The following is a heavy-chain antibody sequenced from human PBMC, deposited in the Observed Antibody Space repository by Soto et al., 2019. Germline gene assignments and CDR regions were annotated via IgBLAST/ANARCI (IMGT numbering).Heavy chain of an antibody. V-gene: IGHV4-39*01. CDR1: GDSISSSRYY. CDR2: IYYSGRT. CDR3: AKGNITGWTSYFDY. Sequence: SETLSLTCTVSGDSISSSRYYWGWIRQPPGKGLAWIGTIYYSGRTYYNPSPKSRVTISADTSKNQFSLQLSSVTVSDTAFYHCAKGNITGWTSYFDYWGHGTLVTVSS. J-gene: IGHJ4*01. D-gene: IGHD6-19*01.